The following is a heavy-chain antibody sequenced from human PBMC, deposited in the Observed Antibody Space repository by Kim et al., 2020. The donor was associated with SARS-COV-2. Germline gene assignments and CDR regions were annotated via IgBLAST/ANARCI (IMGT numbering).Heavy chain of an antibody. CDR3: ARVGLSSSWKNWFDP. D-gene: IGHD6-13*01. V-gene: IGHV1-69*13. CDR2: IIPIFGTA. J-gene: IGHJ5*02. Sequence: SVKVSCKASGGTFSSYAISWVRQAPGQGLEWMGGIIPIFGTANYAQKFQGRVTITADESTSTAYMELSSLRSEDTAVYYCARVGLSSSWKNWFDPWGQGTLVTVSS. CDR1: GGTFSSYA.